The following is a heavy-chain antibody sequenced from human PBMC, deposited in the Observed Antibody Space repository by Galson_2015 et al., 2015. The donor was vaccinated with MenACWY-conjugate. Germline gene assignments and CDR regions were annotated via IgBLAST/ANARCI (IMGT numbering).Heavy chain of an antibody. V-gene: IGHV3-48*02. J-gene: IGHJ5*02. D-gene: IGHD3-10*01. Sequence: SLRLSCAASGLSFRTYNMNWVRQAPGKGLEWVSYISSTSTTIYYADSVKGRFTISRDNAKNSLYPQMNSLRDEDTAVYYCARDYGSGTYYMGWFDPWGQGTLVTVSS. CDR2: ISSTSTTI. CDR1: GLSFRTYN. CDR3: ARDYGSGTYYMGWFDP.